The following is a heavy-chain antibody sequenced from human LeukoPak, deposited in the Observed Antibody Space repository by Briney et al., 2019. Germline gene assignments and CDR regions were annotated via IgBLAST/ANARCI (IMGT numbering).Heavy chain of an antibody. CDR2: LYYSGST. Sequence: SETLSLTCTVSGGSISSYYWSWIRQPPGKGLEWIGYLYYSGSTNYNPSLKSRVTISVDTSKNQFSLKLSSVTAADTAVYYCAREGYALGAFDIWGQGTMVTVSS. J-gene: IGHJ3*02. D-gene: IGHD2-8*01. CDR1: GGSISSYY. V-gene: IGHV4-59*01. CDR3: AREGYALGAFDI.